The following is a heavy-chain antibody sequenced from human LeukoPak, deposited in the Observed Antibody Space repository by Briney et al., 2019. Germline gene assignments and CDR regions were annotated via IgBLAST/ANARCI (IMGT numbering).Heavy chain of an antibody. D-gene: IGHD1/OR15-1a*01. CDR2: ISEGGTHQ. Sequence: GGSLRLSCTASGFTFGTFGVHWVRPPPGKGREWVAAISEGGTHQYHIDSVRGRFSISRDNSKNTVYLQMTSLRADDAAVYYCTKLNNYDDYWGHGTQVTVSS. V-gene: IGHV3-30*18. CDR3: TKLNNYDDY. CDR1: GFTFGTFG. J-gene: IGHJ4*01.